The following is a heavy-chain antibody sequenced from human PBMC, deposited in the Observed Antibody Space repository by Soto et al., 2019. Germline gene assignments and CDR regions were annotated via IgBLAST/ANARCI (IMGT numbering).Heavy chain of an antibody. CDR2: IDHSGST. Sequence: PSETLSLTCAVYGGSFSGYYWGWIRQSPGKGLEWIGEIDHSGSTNYNASLKSRVTISVDTAKNKFSLKLRSVTAADTAVYYCARGSAVYGMDVWGQGTTVTVS. CDR1: GGSFSGYY. CDR3: ARGSAVYGMDV. J-gene: IGHJ6*02. D-gene: IGHD1-20*01. V-gene: IGHV4-34*01.